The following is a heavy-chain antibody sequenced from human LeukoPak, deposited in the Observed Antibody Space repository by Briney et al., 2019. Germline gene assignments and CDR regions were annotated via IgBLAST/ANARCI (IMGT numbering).Heavy chain of an antibody. D-gene: IGHD2-2*01. CDR3: ARDREEYQLLYY. CDR2: INPSGGST. V-gene: IGHV1-46*03. CDR1: GYTFTSYY. Sequence: ASVKVSCKASGYTFTSYYMHWVRQAPGQGLEWMGIINPSGGSTSYAQKFQGRVTMTRDTSTSRVYMELSSLRSEDTAVYYCARDREEYQLLYYWGQGTLVTVSS. J-gene: IGHJ4*02.